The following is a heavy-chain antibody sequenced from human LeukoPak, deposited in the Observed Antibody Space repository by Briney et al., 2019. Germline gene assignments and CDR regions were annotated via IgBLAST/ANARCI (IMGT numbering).Heavy chain of an antibody. D-gene: IGHD2-15*01. Sequence: PGGSLRLSCAASGFTFSSYRMNWVRQAPGKGLEWVSSISSSSSYIYYADSVKGRFTISRDNAKNSLYLQMNSLRAEDTAVYYCARFGGGYGMDVWGQGTTVTVSS. CDR2: ISSSSSYI. CDR1: GFTFSSYR. J-gene: IGHJ6*02. V-gene: IGHV3-21*06. CDR3: ARFGGGYGMDV.